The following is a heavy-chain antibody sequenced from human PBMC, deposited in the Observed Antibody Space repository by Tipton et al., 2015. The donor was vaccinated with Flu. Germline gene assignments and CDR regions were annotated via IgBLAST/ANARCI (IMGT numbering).Heavy chain of an antibody. CDR2: ISSSSSYI. Sequence: SLRLSCAASGFTFSSYIMNWVRQAPGKGLEWVSSISSSSSYIYYADSVKGRFTISRDNAKHSLYLQMTSLRAEDTAVYYCARARRDGYNLFAFDIWGQGTMVTVSS. J-gene: IGHJ3*02. V-gene: IGHV3-21*01. CDR1: GFTFSSYI. CDR3: ARARRDGYNLFAFDI. D-gene: IGHD5-24*01.